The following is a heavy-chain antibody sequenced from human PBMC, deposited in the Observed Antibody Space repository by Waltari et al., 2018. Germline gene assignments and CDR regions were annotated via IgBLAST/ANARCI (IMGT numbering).Heavy chain of an antibody. CDR1: GGSISSYY. CDR2: IYYSGST. CDR3: ARGIEELWGAAFDI. J-gene: IGHJ3*02. Sequence: QVQLQESVPGLVKPSETLSLTCTVSGGSISSYYWSWIRQPPGKGLEWIGYIYYSGSTNYNPTLKSRVTRSVDTSKNQFALKRSSVTAADTAVYYCARGIEELWGAAFDIWGQGTMVTVSS. V-gene: IGHV4-59*01. D-gene: IGHD7-27*01.